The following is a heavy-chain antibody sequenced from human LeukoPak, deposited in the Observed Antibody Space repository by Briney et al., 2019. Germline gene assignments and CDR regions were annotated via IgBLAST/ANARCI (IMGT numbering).Heavy chain of an antibody. CDR1: GYTFTGYY. Sequence: ASVKVSCKASGYTFTGYYMHWVRQAPGQGLEWMGRINPNSGGTNYAQKFQGRVTMTRDTSISTAYMELSRLRFDDTAVYYCARGYSYGLDYFDYWGQGTLVTVSS. CDR3: ARGYSYGLDYFDY. J-gene: IGHJ4*02. V-gene: IGHV1-2*06. D-gene: IGHD5-18*01. CDR2: INPNSGGT.